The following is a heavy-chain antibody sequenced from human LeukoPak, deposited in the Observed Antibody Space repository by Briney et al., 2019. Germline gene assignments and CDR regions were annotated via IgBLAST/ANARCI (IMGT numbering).Heavy chain of an antibody. V-gene: IGHV3-30*18. Sequence: RRSLRLSCAASGFTFRSYATHWVRQAPGKGLEWLAGISQDGNNEYYAYSVKGRFTISRDNSKNTLYLQMNSLRDEDTAVYYCAKCPVTFGGVIIITTGYLDYWGQGTLVTVSS. CDR1: GFTFRSYA. D-gene: IGHD3-16*02. CDR3: AKCPVTFGGVIIITTGYLDY. CDR2: ISQDGNNE. J-gene: IGHJ4*02.